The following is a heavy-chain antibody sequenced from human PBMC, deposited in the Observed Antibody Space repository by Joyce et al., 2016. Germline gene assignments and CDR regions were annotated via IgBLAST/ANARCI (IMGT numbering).Heavy chain of an antibody. CDR1: GGSISNYY. Sequence: QVRLQESGPGLVKPSETLSLTCTVSGGSISNYYWSWIRQPAGKGLEWVGRIQSGGGTIYNPSLKGRVTVAVDTSRNQFFLMVTSVTAADTAVYYCARDMSSFPYNWFDPWGQGTLVTVSS. CDR2: IQSGGGT. CDR3: ARDMSSFPYNWFDP. D-gene: IGHD3-10*02. V-gene: IGHV4-4*07. J-gene: IGHJ5*02.